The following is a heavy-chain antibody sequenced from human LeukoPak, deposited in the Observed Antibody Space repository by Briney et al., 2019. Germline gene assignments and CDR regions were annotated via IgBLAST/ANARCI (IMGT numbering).Heavy chain of an antibody. CDR3: ARSGHSSGWTLDY. D-gene: IGHD6-19*01. Sequence: SETQSLTCAVYGGSFSGYYWSWIRQPPGKGLEWIGEINHSGSTNYNPSLKSRVTISVDTSKNQFSLKLSSVTAADTAVYYCARSGHSSGWTLDYWGQGTLVTVSS. CDR1: GGSFSGYY. V-gene: IGHV4-34*01. J-gene: IGHJ4*02. CDR2: INHSGST.